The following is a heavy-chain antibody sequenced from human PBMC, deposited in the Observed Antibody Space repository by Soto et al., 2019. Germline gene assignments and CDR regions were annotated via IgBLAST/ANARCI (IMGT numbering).Heavy chain of an antibody. J-gene: IGHJ6*02. V-gene: IGHV3-23*01. CDR2: ISGSGIST. D-gene: IGHD3-16*01. CDR3: AELPMITASYYYYGMDV. CDR1: GFPFSTYP. Sequence: AGGSLRLSCAASGFPFSTYPMNWVRQAPGKGLEWVSGISGSGISTFYADVVKGRFTISRDNSKNTVSLQMDSLRAEDTAVYYCAELPMITASYYYYGMDVWGQGTAVTVSS.